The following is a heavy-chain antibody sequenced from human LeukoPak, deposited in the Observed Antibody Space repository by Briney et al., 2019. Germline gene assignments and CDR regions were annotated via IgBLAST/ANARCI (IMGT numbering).Heavy chain of an antibody. J-gene: IGHJ3*02. V-gene: IGHV3-74*01. CDR3: ARSRSGSFDI. CDR2: VYGDGSTT. D-gene: IGHD3-22*01. CDR1: GFTFSPYW. Sequence: QTEGSLRLSCAASGFTFSPYWMHWVRQAPGKGLVWVSCVYGDGSTTTYADSVRGRFTISRDNAKNTLYLQMNSLRAEDTALYYCARSRSGSFDIWGQGTMVTVAS.